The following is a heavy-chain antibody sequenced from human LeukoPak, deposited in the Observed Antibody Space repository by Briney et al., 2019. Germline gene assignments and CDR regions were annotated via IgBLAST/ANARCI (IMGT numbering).Heavy chain of an antibody. Sequence: GGSLRLSCAASGFTFSNFWMHWVRQAPGKGLEWVGRIKSKTDGGTTDYAAPVKGRFTISRDDSKNTLYLQMNSLKTEDTAVYYCTTDPRITMIVDSFDYWGQGTLVTVSS. V-gene: IGHV3-15*07. CDR2: IKSKTDGGTT. J-gene: IGHJ4*02. CDR1: GFTFSNFW. D-gene: IGHD3-22*01. CDR3: TTDPRITMIVDSFDY.